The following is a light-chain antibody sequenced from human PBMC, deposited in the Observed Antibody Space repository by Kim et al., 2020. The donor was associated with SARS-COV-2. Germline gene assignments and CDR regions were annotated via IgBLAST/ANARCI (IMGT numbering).Light chain of an antibody. Sequence: ASVVDTVTITCRASQGVSNSLAWYQHKPGEAPKLLIYGASRLQSGVPSRFSGSGSGTDYTLTISSLQPEDLGTFYCQQSYGFPWTFGQGTKVDIK. V-gene: IGKV1-NL1*01. CDR1: QGVSNS. CDR2: GAS. J-gene: IGKJ1*01. CDR3: QQSYGFPWT.